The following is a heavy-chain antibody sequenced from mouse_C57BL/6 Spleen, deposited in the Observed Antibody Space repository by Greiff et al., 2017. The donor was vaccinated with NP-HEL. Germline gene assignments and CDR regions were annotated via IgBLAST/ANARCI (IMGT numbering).Heavy chain of an antibody. CDR1: GYTFTSYW. D-gene: IGHD1-1*01. Sequence: QVQLQQSGAELVKPGASVKLSCKASGYTFTSYWMQWVKQRPGQGLEWIGEIDPSDSYTNYNQKFKGKATLTVDTSSSTAYMQLSSLTSEDSAVYYCARCGYYYGSSSPLGVWGTGTTVTVSS. CDR3: ARCGYYYGSSSPLGV. CDR2: IDPSDSYT. J-gene: IGHJ1*03. V-gene: IGHV1-50*01.